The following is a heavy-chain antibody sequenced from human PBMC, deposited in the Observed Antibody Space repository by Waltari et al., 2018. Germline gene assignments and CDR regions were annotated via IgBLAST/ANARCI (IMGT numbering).Heavy chain of an antibody. D-gene: IGHD5-18*01. CDR2: ISSSGSTI. CDR3: ARERRGYSSGSDY. Sequence: EVQLVESGGGLVQPGGSLRLSCAASGFPFSSYEMHWVRQAPGKGLEWVSYISSSGSTIYYADSVKGRFTISRDNAKNSLYLQMNSLRAEDTAVYYCARERRGYSSGSDYWGQGTLVTVSS. CDR1: GFPFSSYE. J-gene: IGHJ4*02. V-gene: IGHV3-48*03.